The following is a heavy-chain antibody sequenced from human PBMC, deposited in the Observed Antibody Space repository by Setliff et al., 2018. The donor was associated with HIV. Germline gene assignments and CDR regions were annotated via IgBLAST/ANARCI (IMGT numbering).Heavy chain of an antibody. CDR1: GGSISNNYY. V-gene: IGHV4-39*07. CDR2: IYYSGST. CDR3: ARHICGTTACYAVDV. Sequence: SETLSLTCAVSGGSISNNYYWGWIRQPPGKGLEWIASIYYSGSTYYNPSLKSRLTISVDTSKNQVSLTLSSVTPADTAVYYCARHICGTTACYAVDVWGPGTMVTVSS. J-gene: IGHJ3*01. D-gene: IGHD2-2*01.